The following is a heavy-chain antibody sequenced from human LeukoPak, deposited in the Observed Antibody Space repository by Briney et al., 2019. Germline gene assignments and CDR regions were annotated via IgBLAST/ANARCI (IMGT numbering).Heavy chain of an antibody. V-gene: IGHV4-34*01. D-gene: IGHD6-6*01. J-gene: IGHJ4*02. CDR1: GGSFSGYY. CDR2: IYHSGST. Sequence: AETLSLTCAVYGGSFSGYYWSWIRQPPGKGLEWIGEIYHSGSTNNNPYLTSRVNISVFTFKNQCSQKLSSVTAAGTAVYYCAICCSSIAAPYYFDYWGQGTLVTVSS. CDR3: AICCSSIAAPYYFDY.